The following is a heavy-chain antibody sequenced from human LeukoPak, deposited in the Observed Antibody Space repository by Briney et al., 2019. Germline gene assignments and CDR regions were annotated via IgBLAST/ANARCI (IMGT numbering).Heavy chain of an antibody. CDR2: IYYSGST. D-gene: IGHD3-9*01. Sequence: SQTLSLTCTVSGGSISSGGYYWSWIRQHPGKGLEWIGYIYYSGSTYYNPSLKSRVTISVDTSKNQFSLKLSSVTAADTAVYYCASQREYDILTGYYFDYWGQGTLVTVSS. J-gene: IGHJ4*02. V-gene: IGHV4-31*03. CDR1: GGSISSGGYY. CDR3: ASQREYDILTGYYFDY.